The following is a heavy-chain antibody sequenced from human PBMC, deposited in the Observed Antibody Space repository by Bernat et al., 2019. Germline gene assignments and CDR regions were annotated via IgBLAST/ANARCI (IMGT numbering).Heavy chain of an antibody. D-gene: IGHD7-27*01. CDR3: ARGLGPVHNLDY. J-gene: IGHJ4*02. V-gene: IGHV3-30-3*01. CDR1: GFTFSSYA. Sequence: QVQLVESGGGVVQPGRSLRLSCAASGFTFSSYAMHWVRQAPGKGLEWVAVISYDGSNKYYADSVKGRFTISRDNSKNTLYLQMNSLRAEDTAVYYCARGLGPVHNLDYWGQGTLVTVSS. CDR2: ISYDGSNK.